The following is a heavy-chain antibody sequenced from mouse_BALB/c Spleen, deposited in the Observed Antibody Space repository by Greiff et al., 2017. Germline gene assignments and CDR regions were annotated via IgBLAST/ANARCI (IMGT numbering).Heavy chain of an antibody. Sequence: EVQLVESGGGLVKPGGSLKLSCAASGFTFSDYYMYWVRQTPEKRLEWVATISDGGSYTYYPDSVKGRFTISRDNAKNNLYLQMSSLKSEDTAMYYCARDKGSRYFDVWGAGTTVTVSS. CDR2: ISDGGSYT. CDR1: GFTFSDYY. CDR3: ARDKGSRYFDV. V-gene: IGHV5-4*02. J-gene: IGHJ1*01. D-gene: IGHD1-1*02.